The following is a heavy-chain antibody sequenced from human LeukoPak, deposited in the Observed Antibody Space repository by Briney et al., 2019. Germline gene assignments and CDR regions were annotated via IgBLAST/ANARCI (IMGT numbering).Heavy chain of an antibody. CDR3: ARGYCGGDCYGD. V-gene: IGHV3-21*01. CDR2: ISSSSSHI. J-gene: IGHJ1*01. D-gene: IGHD2-21*02. Sequence: PGGSLRLSCAASGFTFSSYTMNWVRQVPGKGLEYVSSISSSSSHIYYADSVKGRFTISRDNTKSSLYLQMNSLRAEDMAVYYCARGYCGGDCYGDWGQGTLVTVSS. CDR1: GFTFSSYT.